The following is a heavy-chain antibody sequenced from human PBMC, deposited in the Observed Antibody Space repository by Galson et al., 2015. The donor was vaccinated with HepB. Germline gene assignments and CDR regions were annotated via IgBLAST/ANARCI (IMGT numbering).Heavy chain of an antibody. CDR3: ARALVEMATLDY. CDR1: GFTFSSYS. V-gene: IGHV3-21*01. D-gene: IGHD5-24*01. J-gene: IGHJ4*02. Sequence: SLRLSCAASGFTFSSYSMNWVRQAPGKGLEWVSSISSSSSYIYYADSVKGRFTISRDNAKNSLYLQMNSLRAEDTAVYYCARALVEMATLDYWGQGTLVTVSS. CDR2: ISSSSSYI.